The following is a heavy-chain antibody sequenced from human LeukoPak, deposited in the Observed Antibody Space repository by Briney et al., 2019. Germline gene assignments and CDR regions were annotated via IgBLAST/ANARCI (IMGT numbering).Heavy chain of an antibody. Sequence: ASVKVSCKASGYTFNKFYMHWVRQAPGQGLEWMGIVNPSDGYTTYAQKFQGRVTMTRDMSTSTVYMELSSLTSDDTAVYFCARDISTYSGNFPGGDHWGQGTLVTVSS. J-gene: IGHJ4*02. CDR3: ARDISTYSGNFPGGDH. CDR1: GYTFNKFY. V-gene: IGHV1-46*02. CDR2: VNPSDGYT. D-gene: IGHD1-26*01.